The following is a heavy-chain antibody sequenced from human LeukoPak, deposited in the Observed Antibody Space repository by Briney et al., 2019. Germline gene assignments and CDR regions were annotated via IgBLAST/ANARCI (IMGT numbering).Heavy chain of an antibody. D-gene: IGHD4-17*01. V-gene: IGHV4-59*12. CDR2: IYYSGST. CDR3: ARRTTVCGCDY. Sequence: PSETLSLTCTVSGGSISSYYWSWIRQPPGKGLEWIGYIYYSGSTNYNPSLKSRVTISVDTSKNQFSLKLSSVTAADTAVYYCARRTTVCGCDYWGQGTLVTVSS. J-gene: IGHJ4*02. CDR1: GGSISSYY.